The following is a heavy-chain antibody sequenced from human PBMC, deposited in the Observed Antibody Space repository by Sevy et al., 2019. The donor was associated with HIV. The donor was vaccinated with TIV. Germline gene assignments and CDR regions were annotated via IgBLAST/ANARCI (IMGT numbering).Heavy chain of an antibody. CDR2: FYFVCGEI. Sequence: GGSLRLSCAASGFTFSRYSMSWVRQPPGKGLEWVSIFYFVCGEINYADPVKGRFTISRDNSKSSVYLQMNNLRPEDTAVYYCAREGCSQPHDYWGQGTLVTVSS. CDR1: GFTFSRYS. J-gene: IGHJ4*02. V-gene: IGHV3-23*01. D-gene: IGHD2-8*01. CDR3: AREGCSQPHDY.